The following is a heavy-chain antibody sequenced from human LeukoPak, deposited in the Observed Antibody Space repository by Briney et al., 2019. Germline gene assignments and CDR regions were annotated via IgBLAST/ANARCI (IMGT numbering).Heavy chain of an antibody. J-gene: IGHJ6*02. CDR2: ISGDGGST. Sequence: GGSLRLSCAASGFTFDDYAMHWVRQAPGKGLECVSLISGDGGSTYYADSVKGRFTISRDNSKNSLYLQMNSLRTEDNALYYCAKQRGRQWLVSYYYYGMDVWGQGTTVTVSS. V-gene: IGHV3-43*02. D-gene: IGHD6-19*01. CDR3: AKQRGRQWLVSYYYYGMDV. CDR1: GFTFDDYA.